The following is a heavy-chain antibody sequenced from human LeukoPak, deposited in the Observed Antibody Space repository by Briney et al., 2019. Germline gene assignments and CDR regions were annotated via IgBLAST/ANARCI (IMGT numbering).Heavy chain of an antibody. Sequence: ASVKVSCKASGYTFTDYYMHWVRQAPGQGLEWMGWISPYNGNINYAQNIRGRVTMTTDTSTSTAYMELRSLRFEDTAVYYCARLISLTTPPYFYYDMDVWGQGTTVIVSS. CDR2: ISPYNGNI. CDR1: GYTFTDYY. V-gene: IGHV1-18*04. CDR3: ARLISLTTPPYFYYDMDV. D-gene: IGHD1-1*01. J-gene: IGHJ6*02.